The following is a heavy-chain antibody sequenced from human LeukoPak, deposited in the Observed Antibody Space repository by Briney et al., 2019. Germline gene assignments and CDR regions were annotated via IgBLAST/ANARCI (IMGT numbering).Heavy chain of an antibody. CDR1: GFTFSSYA. D-gene: IGHD4-11*01. CDR2: ISNSGAVT. Sequence: TGGSLRLSCAASGFTFSSYAMTWVRQAPGKGLEWVSSISNSGAVTYYADSVKGRFTISRDNSKNTLYLQMDSLRAEDTAVYYCAKDRVEVTVDYWGQGTLVTVSS. V-gene: IGHV3-23*01. CDR3: AKDRVEVTVDY. J-gene: IGHJ4*02.